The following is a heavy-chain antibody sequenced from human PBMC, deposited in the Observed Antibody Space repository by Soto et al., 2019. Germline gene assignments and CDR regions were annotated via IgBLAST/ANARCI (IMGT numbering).Heavy chain of an antibody. V-gene: IGHV1-18*01. J-gene: IGHJ4*02. CDR3: ARAVQYYDILWPYYFDY. Sequence: GASVKVSCKASGYTFTSYGISWVRQAPGQGLEWMGWISAYNGNTNYAQKLQGRVTMTTDTSTSTAYMELRSLRSDDTAVYYCARAVQYYDILWPYYFDYWGQGTLVTVSS. D-gene: IGHD3-9*01. CDR1: GYTFTSYG. CDR2: ISAYNGNT.